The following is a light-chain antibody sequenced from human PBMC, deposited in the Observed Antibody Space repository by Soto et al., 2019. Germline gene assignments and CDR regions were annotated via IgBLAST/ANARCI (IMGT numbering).Light chain of an antibody. CDR2: NTN. Sequence: QTVVTQEPSFSVSPGGTVTLTCGLSSDSVSASHFPSWYQQTPGQAPRTLIYNTNTRSSGVPDRFSGSKSGNTASLTISGLQAEDEADYCCSSYTNTVVFGGGTKLTVL. CDR3: SSYTNTVV. J-gene: IGLJ2*01. V-gene: IGLV8-61*01. CDR1: SDSVSASHF.